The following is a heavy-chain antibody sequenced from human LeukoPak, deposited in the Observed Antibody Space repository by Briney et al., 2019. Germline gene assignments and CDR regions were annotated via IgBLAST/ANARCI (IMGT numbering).Heavy chain of an antibody. Sequence: GGSLRLSCAASGFTFSSYAMSWVRQAPGKGLEWVSAISGSGGSTYYADSVKGRFTISRDNSKNTLYLQMNSLRAEDTAVYYCAKESSYYYDSSGYHYYFDYWGRGTLVTVSS. CDR1: GFTFSSYA. CDR3: AKESSYYYDSSGYHYYFDY. CDR2: ISGSGGST. V-gene: IGHV3-23*01. D-gene: IGHD3-22*01. J-gene: IGHJ4*02.